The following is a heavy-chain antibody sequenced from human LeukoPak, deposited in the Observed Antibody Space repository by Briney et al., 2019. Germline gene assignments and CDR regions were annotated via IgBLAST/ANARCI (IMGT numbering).Heavy chain of an antibody. CDR1: GGTFSSYA. J-gene: IGHJ4*02. CDR2: IIPILGIA. V-gene: IGHV1-69*04. D-gene: IGHD3-22*01. CDR3: ARDYYDSSGSGY. Sequence: SVKVSCKASGGTFSSYAISWVRQAPGQGLEWMGRIIPILGIANYAQKFQGRVTITADKSTSTAYMELSSLRSEDTAVYYCARDYYDSSGSGYWGQGTLVTVSS.